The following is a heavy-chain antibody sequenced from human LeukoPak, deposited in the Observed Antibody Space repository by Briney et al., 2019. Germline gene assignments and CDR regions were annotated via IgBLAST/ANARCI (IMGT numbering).Heavy chain of an antibody. CDR3: ARGYQPYDFWSGYPGY. V-gene: IGHV3-11*04. D-gene: IGHD3-3*01. J-gene: IGHJ4*02. CDR1: GFTFSDYY. CDR2: ISSSGSTI. Sequence: PGGSLRLSCAASGFTFSDYYMSWIRQAPGKGLEWVSYISSSGSTIYYADSVKRRFTISRDNAKNSLYLQMNSLRAEDTAVYYCARGYQPYDFWSGYPGYWGQGTLVTVSS.